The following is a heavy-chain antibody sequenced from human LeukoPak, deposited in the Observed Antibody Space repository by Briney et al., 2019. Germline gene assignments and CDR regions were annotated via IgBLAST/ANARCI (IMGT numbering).Heavy chain of an antibody. Sequence: TSETLSLTCTVSGGSISTFHWTWIRQPPGKGLEWIGYVYYNGSTNYNPSLKSRVTISVDTSRNQFSLKLNSVTAADTAVYYCARQAAAGTSPFDYWGQGTLVTVSS. CDR2: VYYNGST. CDR1: GGSISTFH. V-gene: IGHV4-59*01. CDR3: ARQAAAGTSPFDY. J-gene: IGHJ4*02. D-gene: IGHD6-13*01.